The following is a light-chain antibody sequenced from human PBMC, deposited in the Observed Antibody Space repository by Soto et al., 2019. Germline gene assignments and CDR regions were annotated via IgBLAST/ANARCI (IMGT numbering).Light chain of an antibody. V-gene: IGKV3-20*01. J-gene: IGKJ2*01. Sequence: EIVLTQSPGTLSLSPGERATLSCRASRSVSSRYLAWYQQKAGQAPRLLISGASSRATGIPDRFSGRGSGTDFTLIISRLEPEDFAMYYCHQYGYSPNTFGQGTKVETK. CDR1: RSVSSRY. CDR2: GAS. CDR3: HQYGYSPNT.